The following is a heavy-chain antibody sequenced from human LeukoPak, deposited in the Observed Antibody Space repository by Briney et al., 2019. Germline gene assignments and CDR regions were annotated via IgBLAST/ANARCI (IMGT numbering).Heavy chain of an antibody. J-gene: IGHJ2*01. CDR3: ARGRFSTPENYCSSTSCHNWYFDL. Sequence: GASVKVSCKASGYTFTGYYMHWVRQAPGQGLEWMGWINPNSGGTNYAQKFQGWVTMTRDTSISTAYMELSRLRSDDTAVYYCARGRFSTPENYCSSTSCHNWYFDLWGRGTLVTVSS. CDR1: GYTFTGYY. D-gene: IGHD2-2*01. CDR2: INPNSGGT. V-gene: IGHV1-2*04.